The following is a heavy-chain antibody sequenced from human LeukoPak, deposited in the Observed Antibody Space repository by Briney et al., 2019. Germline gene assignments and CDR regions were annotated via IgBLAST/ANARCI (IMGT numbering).Heavy chain of an antibody. CDR1: GGSISSYY. D-gene: IGHD3-22*01. Sequence: SETLSLTCTVSGGSISSYYWSWIRQPPGKGLECIGTMFYNSATKTSPSLSSRATMSLDTSKNQFSLTLRSVTAADTAVYYCAREARFDLSVVASGDYWGQGTLVTVSS. V-gene: IGHV4-59*12. CDR3: AREARFDLSVVASGDY. CDR2: MFYNSAT. J-gene: IGHJ4*02.